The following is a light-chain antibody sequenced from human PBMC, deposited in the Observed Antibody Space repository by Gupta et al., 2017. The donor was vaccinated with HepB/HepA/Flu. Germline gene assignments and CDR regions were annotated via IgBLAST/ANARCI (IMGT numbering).Light chain of an antibody. J-gene: IGLJ2*01. Sequence: PSASGTPGQRVTISCSGSSSNIGSHSVYWYQQLPGTAPKVLIYRGDQRPSGVPDRFSGSKSGTSASLAISGLRSEDEADYYCAVWDDSLSGRVFGGGTKLTVL. V-gene: IGLV1-47*01. CDR3: AVWDDSLSGRV. CDR1: SSNIGSHS. CDR2: RGD.